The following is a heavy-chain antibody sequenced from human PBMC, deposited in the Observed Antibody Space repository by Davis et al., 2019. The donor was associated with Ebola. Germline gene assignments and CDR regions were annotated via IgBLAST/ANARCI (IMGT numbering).Heavy chain of an antibody. CDR2: ISSDSDYI. CDR3: AKANTVITTYFDY. CDR1: GFTFSTYS. V-gene: IGHV3-21*04. D-gene: IGHD4-17*01. J-gene: IGHJ4*02. Sequence: GESLKISCAASGFTFSTYSMSWVRQAPGKGLEWVSSISSDSDYIYYADSAKGRFTISRDNAKNSLYLQMNSLRAEDTAVYYCAKANTVITTYFDYWGQGTLVTVSS.